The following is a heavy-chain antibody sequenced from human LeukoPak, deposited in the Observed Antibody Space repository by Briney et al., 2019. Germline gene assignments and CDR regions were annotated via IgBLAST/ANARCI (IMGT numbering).Heavy chain of an antibody. CDR2: ISGSGGST. D-gene: IGHD5-12*01. J-gene: IGHJ4*02. CDR1: GFTFSSYA. Sequence: GGSLRLSCAASGFTFSSYAMSWVRQAPGKGLEWVSAISGSGGSTYYADSVKGRFTISRDNSRNTLYLQMNSLRAEDTAVYYCARGLGEYSGYVVFDYWGQGTLVTVSS. CDR3: ARGLGEYSGYVVFDY. V-gene: IGHV3-23*01.